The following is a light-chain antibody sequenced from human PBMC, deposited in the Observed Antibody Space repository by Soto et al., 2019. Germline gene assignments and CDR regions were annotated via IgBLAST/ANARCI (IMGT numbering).Light chain of an antibody. CDR1: PSVTNY. CDR3: QQYRNWPRT. CDR2: GAS. V-gene: IGKV3-15*01. J-gene: IGKJ1*01. Sequence: EIVLTQSPATLSLSPGERATLSCRASPSVTNYLAWYQQKPGQAPRLLVYGASTKATDMPGRFSGRGSGTEFTLTINNLQSEDFAVYYCQQYRNWPRTFGQGTKVDIK.